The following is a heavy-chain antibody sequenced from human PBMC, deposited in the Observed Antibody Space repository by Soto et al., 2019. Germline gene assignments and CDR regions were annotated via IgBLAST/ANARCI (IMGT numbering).Heavy chain of an antibody. CDR3: TTDPVTMIVVVPSSG. D-gene: IGHD3-22*01. Sequence: EVQLVESGGGLVKPGGSLRLSCAASGFTFSNAWMNWVRQAPRKGLEWVGRIKSKTDGGTTDYAAPVKGRFTISRDDSKNTLYLQMNSLKTEDTAVYYCTTDPVTMIVVVPSSGWGQGTLVTVSS. V-gene: IGHV3-15*07. CDR1: GFTFSNAW. CDR2: IKSKTDGGTT. J-gene: IGHJ4*02.